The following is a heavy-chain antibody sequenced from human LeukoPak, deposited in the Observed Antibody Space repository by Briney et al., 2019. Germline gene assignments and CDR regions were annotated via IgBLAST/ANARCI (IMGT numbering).Heavy chain of an antibody. V-gene: IGHV3-23*01. CDR2: ISGSGAST. J-gene: IGHJ6*02. CDR3: AKSGVTAKYDMDV. D-gene: IGHD2-21*02. Sequence: GGSLRLSCAASGFSFSSYAMSWVRQAPGKGLEWVSAISGSGASTYYADSVKGRFTISRDNSKNTLYLQMNILRAGDTAVYYCAKSGVTAKYDMDVWGQGTTVTVSS. CDR1: GFSFSSYA.